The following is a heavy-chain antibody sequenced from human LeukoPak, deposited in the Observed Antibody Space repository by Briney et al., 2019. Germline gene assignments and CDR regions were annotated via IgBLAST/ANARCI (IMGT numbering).Heavy chain of an antibody. D-gene: IGHD1-1*01. V-gene: IGHV3-23*01. J-gene: IGHJ4*02. CDR2: ISGSGGST. CDR1: GFTFSSYA. Sequence: GGSLRLSCAASGFTFSSYAMSWVRQAPGKGLEWVSAISGSGGSTYYADSVKGRFTISRDNSKNTLYPQMNSLRAEDTAVYYCAKAPRLITTAYFDYWGQGTLVTVSS. CDR3: AKAPRLITTAYFDY.